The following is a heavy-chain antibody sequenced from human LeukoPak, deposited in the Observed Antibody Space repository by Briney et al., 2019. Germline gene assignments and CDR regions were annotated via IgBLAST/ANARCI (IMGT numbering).Heavy chain of an antibody. CDR1: GYTFSDFS. CDR2: ISVRSNYR. D-gene: IGHD3-22*01. CDR3: VRLRRNSDRSGYYYYYDY. J-gene: IGHJ4*02. Sequence: GGSLRLSCAASGYTFSDFSVNWVRQAPGKGLEWVSSISVRSNYRYYADSVRGRFTISRDDARDSLFLQMNSLRAEDTAVYFCVRLRRNSDRSGYYYYYDYWGQGTLVAVSS. V-gene: IGHV3-21*01.